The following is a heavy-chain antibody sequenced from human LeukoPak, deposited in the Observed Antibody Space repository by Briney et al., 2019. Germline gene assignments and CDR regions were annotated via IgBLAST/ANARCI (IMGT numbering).Heavy chain of an antibody. Sequence: PSETLSLTCTVSGGSISSSSYYWGWIRQPPGKGLEWIGSIYYRGSTYYNPSLKSRVTISVDTSKNQFSLKLSSVTAADTAVYYCARHVGSGSYGYYFDYWGQGTLVTVSS. V-gene: IGHV4-39*07. CDR1: GGSISSSSYY. J-gene: IGHJ4*02. CDR2: IYYRGST. D-gene: IGHD3-10*01. CDR3: ARHVGSGSYGYYFDY.